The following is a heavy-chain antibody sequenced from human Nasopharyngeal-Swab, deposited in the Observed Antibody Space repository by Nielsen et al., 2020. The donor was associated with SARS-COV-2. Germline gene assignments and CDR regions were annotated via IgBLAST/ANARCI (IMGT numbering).Heavy chain of an antibody. CDR3: AKPGSGYYYYYYYMDV. J-gene: IGHJ6*03. Sequence: GEFLKISCAASGFTFSSYAMSWVRQAPGKGLEWVSAISGSGGSTYYADSVKGRFTISRDNSKNTLYLQMNSLRAEDTAVYYCAKPGSGYYYYYYYMDVWGKGTTVTVSS. V-gene: IGHV3-23*01. CDR1: GFTFSSYA. CDR2: ISGSGGST. D-gene: IGHD1-14*01.